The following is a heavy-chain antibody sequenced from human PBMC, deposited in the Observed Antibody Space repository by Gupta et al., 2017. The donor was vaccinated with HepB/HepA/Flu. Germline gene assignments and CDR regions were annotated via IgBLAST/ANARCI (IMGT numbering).Heavy chain of an antibody. D-gene: IGHD1-26*01. CDR1: GLTFSTYS. J-gene: IGHJ4*02. Sequence: EVQLVESGGGLVKPGGSLRLSCAASGLTFSTYSLNWVRQAPGKGLEWVSSISSSGTYIYYADSVKGRFTISRDDAKNSLYLQMNSLRAEDTAVYYCARHSKPSNTTSSSFGYWGQGTLVTVSS. V-gene: IGHV3-21*01. CDR3: ARHSKPSNTTSSSFGY. CDR2: ISSSGTYI.